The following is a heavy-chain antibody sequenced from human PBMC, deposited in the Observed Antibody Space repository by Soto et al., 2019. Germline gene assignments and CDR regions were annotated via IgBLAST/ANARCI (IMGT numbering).Heavy chain of an antibody. J-gene: IGHJ6*02. Sequence: PSETLSLTCAVYGGSFSGYYWSWIRQPPGKGLEWIGEINHSGSTNYNPSLKSRVTISVDTSKNQFSLKLSSETAADTAVYYCARDEGDYVWGDRLLYGMDVWGQGTTVTVSS. CDR3: ARDEGDYVWGDRLLYGMDV. D-gene: IGHD3-16*01. V-gene: IGHV4-34*01. CDR1: GGSFSGYY. CDR2: INHSGST.